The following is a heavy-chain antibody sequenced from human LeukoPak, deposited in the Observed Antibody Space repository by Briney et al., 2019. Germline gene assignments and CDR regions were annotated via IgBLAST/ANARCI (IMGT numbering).Heavy chain of an antibody. J-gene: IGHJ6*03. CDR2: IIPIFGTA. CDR3: ARDGIAARLYPYYYYYYMDV. V-gene: IGHV1-69*13. Sequence: ASVKVPCKASGGTFSSYAISWVRQAPGQGLEWMGGIIPIFGTANYAQKFQGRVTITADESTSTAYMELSSLRSEDTAVYYCARDGIAARLYPYYYYYYMDVWGKGTTVTVSS. CDR1: GGTFSSYA. D-gene: IGHD6-6*01.